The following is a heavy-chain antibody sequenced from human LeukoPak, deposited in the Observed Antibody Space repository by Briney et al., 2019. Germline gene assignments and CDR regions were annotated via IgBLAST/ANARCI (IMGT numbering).Heavy chain of an antibody. V-gene: IGHV3-73*01. J-gene: IGHJ4*02. CDR2: IIGKGDNYAT. D-gene: IGHD4-23*01. CDR1: GFGFSAAH. CDR3: SAAVITRFDY. Sequence: GGSLRLSCAASGFGFSAAHTHWVRQASGKGLEWVGRIIGKGDNYATAYGAPVKGRFTISRDDSKNTAYLQMNNLRTDDTAVYYCSAAVITRFDYWGQGALVTVSS.